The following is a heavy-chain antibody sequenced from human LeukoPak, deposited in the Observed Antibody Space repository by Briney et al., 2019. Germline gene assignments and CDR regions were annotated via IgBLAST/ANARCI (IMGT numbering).Heavy chain of an antibody. Sequence: ASVKVSCKASGYTFTGYYMHRVRQAPGQGLEWMGWINPNSGGTNYAQKFQGRVTMTRDTSISTAYMELSRLRSDDTAVYYCARGPLFYYYDSSGYPYPRFDYWGQGTLVTVSS. J-gene: IGHJ4*02. V-gene: IGHV1-2*02. CDR2: INPNSGGT. D-gene: IGHD3-22*01. CDR3: ARGPLFYYYDSSGYPYPRFDY. CDR1: GYTFTGYY.